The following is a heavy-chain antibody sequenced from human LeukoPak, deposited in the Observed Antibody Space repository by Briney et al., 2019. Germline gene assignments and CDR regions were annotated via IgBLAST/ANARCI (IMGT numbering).Heavy chain of an antibody. CDR3: ARSDSSGYHSISYGMDV. V-gene: IGHV4-59*08. CDR2: IYYSGST. Sequence: SETLSLTCTVSGGSISSYYWSWIRQPPGKGLEWIGYIYYSGSTNYNPSLKSRVTISVDTSKNQFSLKLSSVTAADTAVYYCARSDSSGYHSISYGMDVWGQGTTVTVSS. D-gene: IGHD3-22*01. CDR1: GGSISSYY. J-gene: IGHJ6*02.